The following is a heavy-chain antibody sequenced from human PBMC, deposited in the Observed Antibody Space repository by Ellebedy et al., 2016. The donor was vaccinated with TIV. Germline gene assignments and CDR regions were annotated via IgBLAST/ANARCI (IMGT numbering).Heavy chain of an antibody. CDR3: ARDYRFGELLGWFDP. J-gene: IGHJ5*02. Sequence: MPSETLSLTCTVSGGSISSYYWSWIRQPAGKGLEWIGRIYTSGSTNYNPSLKSRVTMSVDTSKNQFSLKLSSVTAADTAVYYCARDYRFGELLGWFDPWGQGTLVTVSS. V-gene: IGHV4-4*07. CDR1: GGSISSYY. CDR2: IYTSGST. D-gene: IGHD3-10*01.